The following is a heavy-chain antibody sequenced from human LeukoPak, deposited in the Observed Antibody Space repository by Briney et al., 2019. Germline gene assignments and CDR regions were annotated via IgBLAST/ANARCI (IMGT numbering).Heavy chain of an antibody. V-gene: IGHV5-51*01. D-gene: IGHD1-14*01. CDR1: GYSFMDYR. Sequence: GESLKISCKGSGYSFMDYRIGWVRQMPGKGPEWMGLIFPHDSDTKYNPSFQGQVTISADKSISTAYLQWSSLKASDTAMYYCARGGLEPWGFDPWGQGTLVTVSS. CDR2: IFPHDSDT. CDR3: ARGGLEPWGFDP. J-gene: IGHJ5*02.